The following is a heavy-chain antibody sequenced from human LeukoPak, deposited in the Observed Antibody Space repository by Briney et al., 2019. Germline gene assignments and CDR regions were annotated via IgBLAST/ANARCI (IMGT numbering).Heavy chain of an antibody. V-gene: IGHV4-34*01. CDR3: ARARRYCSSTSCYLGNYYYYGMDV. CDR2: INHSGST. D-gene: IGHD2-2*01. Sequence: ETLSLTXAVYGGSFSGYYWSWIRQPPGKGLEWIGEINHSGSTNYNPSLKSRVTISVDTSKNQFSLKLSSVTAADTAVYYCARARRYCSSTSCYLGNYYYYGMDVWGQGTTVTVSS. J-gene: IGHJ6*02. CDR1: GGSFSGYY.